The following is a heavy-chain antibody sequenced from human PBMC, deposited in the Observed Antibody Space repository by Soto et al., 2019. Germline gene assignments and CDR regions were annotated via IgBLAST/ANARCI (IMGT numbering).Heavy chain of an antibody. CDR3: ARGSGIVALPGELEDVKYDY. CDR1: GQSFSGHS. D-gene: IGHD1-1*01. Sequence: QVQLQQWGAGLVKPSETLSLSCAVYGQSFSGHSWAWIRQPPGKGLEWIGEINESGSTYYNPSLKSRVTISTDTSENQFSLKLSSVSAADTAAYVCARGSGIVALPGELEDVKYDYWGQGTLVNVSS. V-gene: IGHV4-34*01. J-gene: IGHJ4*02. CDR2: INESGST.